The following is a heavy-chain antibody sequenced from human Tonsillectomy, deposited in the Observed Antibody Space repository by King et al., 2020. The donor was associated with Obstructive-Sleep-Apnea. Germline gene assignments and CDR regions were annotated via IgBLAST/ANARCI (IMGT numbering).Heavy chain of an antibody. Sequence: QLVQSGAEVKKPGASVKVSCKASGYTFTGYYMHWVRQAPGQGLEWMGWINPNSGGTNYAQKFQGWVTMTRDTSISTAYMELSRLRSDATAVYYCARVDGGNYYYYGMDVWGQGTTVTVSS. CDR2: INPNSGGT. D-gene: IGHD4-23*01. CDR1: GYTFTGYY. CDR3: ARVDGGNYYYYGMDV. J-gene: IGHJ6*02. V-gene: IGHV1-2*04.